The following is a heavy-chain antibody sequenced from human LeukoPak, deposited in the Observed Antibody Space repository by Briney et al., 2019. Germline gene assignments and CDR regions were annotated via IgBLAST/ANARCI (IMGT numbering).Heavy chain of an antibody. CDR1: EFSVGSNY. V-gene: IGHV3-66*01. Sequence: GGSLRLSCAASEFSVGSNYMTWVRQAPGKGLEWVSLIYSGGSTYYADSVKGRFTISRDNAKNSLYLQMNSLTDEDTTLYYCATYSGNNGDIAYWGQGTLVTVSS. D-gene: IGHD1-26*01. CDR3: ATYSGNNGDIAY. CDR2: IYSGGST. J-gene: IGHJ4*02.